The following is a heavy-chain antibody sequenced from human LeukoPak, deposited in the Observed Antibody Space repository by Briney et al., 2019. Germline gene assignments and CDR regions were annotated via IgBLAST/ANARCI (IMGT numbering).Heavy chain of an antibody. CDR1: GFTFTSSA. Sequence: SVKVSCKASGFTFTSSAMQWVRQARGQRLEWIGCIVVGSGNTNYAQKFQERVTITRDMSTSTAYMELSSLRSEDTAVYYCAALLGYCSGGSCYGAFDYWGQGTLVTVSS. D-gene: IGHD2-15*01. J-gene: IGHJ4*02. CDR2: IVVGSGNT. V-gene: IGHV1-58*02. CDR3: AALLGYCSGGSCYGAFDY.